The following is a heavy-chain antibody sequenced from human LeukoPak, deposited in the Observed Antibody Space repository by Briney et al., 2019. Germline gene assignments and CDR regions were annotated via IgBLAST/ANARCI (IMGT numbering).Heavy chain of an antibody. Sequence: SEILSLTGTVSGGSINSGDYYWSWIRQPPGKGLEWIGYIYYSGSTYYNPSLKSRVTISVDTSKNQFSLKLSSVTAADTAVYYCASVVPAAYYFDYWGQGTLVTVSS. CDR2: IYYSGST. D-gene: IGHD2-2*01. CDR1: GGSINSGDYY. V-gene: IGHV4-30-4*08. CDR3: ASVVPAAYYFDY. J-gene: IGHJ4*02.